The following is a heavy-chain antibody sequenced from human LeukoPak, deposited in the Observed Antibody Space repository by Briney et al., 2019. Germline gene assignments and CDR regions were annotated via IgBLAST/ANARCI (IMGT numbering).Heavy chain of an antibody. CDR1: GYSFTSYW. CDR3: ARPKAAADLPPSY. J-gene: IGHJ4*02. D-gene: IGHD6-13*01. V-gene: IGHV5-51*01. Sequence: GESLRISCKGSGYSFTSYWIGWVRQMPGKGMEWMGIIYPGDSDTRYSPSFQGQVTISADKSISTAYLRWSSLKASDTAMYYCARPKAAADLPPSYWGQGTLVTVSS. CDR2: IYPGDSDT.